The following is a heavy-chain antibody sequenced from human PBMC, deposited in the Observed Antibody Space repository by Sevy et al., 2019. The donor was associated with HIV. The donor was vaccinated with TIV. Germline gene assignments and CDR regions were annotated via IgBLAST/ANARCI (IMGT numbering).Heavy chain of an antibody. CDR1: GFTFSSYA. V-gene: IGHV3-23*01. J-gene: IGHJ3*02. CDR2: ISGSGGST. CDR3: XXDELYYYDSSGYSRGRDDAFDI. D-gene: IGHD3-22*01. Sequence: GGSLRLSCAASGFTFSSYAMSWVRQAPGKGLEWVSAISGSGGSTYYADSVKGRFTISRDNSKNTLYLQMNSLRAEDXXXXXXXXDELYYYDSSGYSRGRDDAFDIWGQGTMVTVSS.